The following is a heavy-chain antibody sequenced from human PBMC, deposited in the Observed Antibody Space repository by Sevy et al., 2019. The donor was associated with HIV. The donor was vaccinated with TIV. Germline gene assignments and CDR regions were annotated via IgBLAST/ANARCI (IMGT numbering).Heavy chain of an antibody. D-gene: IGHD6-19*01. CDR1: GGTFSSYG. J-gene: IGHJ4*02. Sequence: ASVKVSCKASGGTFSSYGISWVRQAPGQGLEWMGGIIPILGTVNYAQKFQGRVTITADESTKTAYMELSSLKSEDTAWYYWARGGGNGWYYFDYWGQETLVTVSS. CDR3: ARGGGNGWYYFDY. V-gene: IGHV1-69*13. CDR2: IIPILGTV.